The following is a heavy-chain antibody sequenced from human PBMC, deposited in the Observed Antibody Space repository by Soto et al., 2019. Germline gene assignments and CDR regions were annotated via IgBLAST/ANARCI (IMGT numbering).Heavy chain of an antibody. Sequence: PSETLSLTCTVSGGSVSSGSYYWSWIRQPPGKGPEWIGYIHYSGSTNYNPSLKSRVTISVDTSKNQFSLKLSSVTAADTAVYYCARDLPVCSGGSCYYPTHWFDPWGQGTLVTVSS. CDR3: ARDLPVCSGGSCYYPTHWFDP. CDR2: IHYSGST. V-gene: IGHV4-61*01. J-gene: IGHJ5*02. CDR1: GGSVSSGSYY. D-gene: IGHD2-15*01.